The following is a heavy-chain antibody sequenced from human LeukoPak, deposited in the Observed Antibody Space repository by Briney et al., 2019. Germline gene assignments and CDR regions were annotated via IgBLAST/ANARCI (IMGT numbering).Heavy chain of an antibody. Sequence: KPSETLSLTCAVYGGSFSGYYWSWIRQPPGKGLEWIGEINHSGSTNYNPSLKSRVTISVDTSKNQFSLKLSSVTAADTAVYYCASRPALYYYYGMDVWGQGTTVTVSS. J-gene: IGHJ6*02. CDR1: GGSFSGYY. CDR2: INHSGST. V-gene: IGHV4-34*01. CDR3: ASRPALYYYYGMDV.